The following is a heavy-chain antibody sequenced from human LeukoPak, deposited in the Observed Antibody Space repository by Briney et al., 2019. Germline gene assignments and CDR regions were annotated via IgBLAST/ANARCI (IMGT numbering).Heavy chain of an antibody. J-gene: IGHJ4*02. CDR2: IYYSGST. Sequence: PSETLSLTCTVSGGSLSSGGYYWSWIRQPPGKGLEWIGYIYYSGSTYYNPSLKSRVTISVDTSKYQFSLKLSSVTAADTAVYYCASYILTGYSDYWGQGTLVTVSS. D-gene: IGHD3-9*01. CDR1: GGSLSSGGYY. V-gene: IGHV4-30-4*01. CDR3: ASYILTGYSDY.